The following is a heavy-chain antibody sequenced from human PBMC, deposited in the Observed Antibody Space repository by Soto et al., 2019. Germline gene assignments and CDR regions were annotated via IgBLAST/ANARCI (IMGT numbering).Heavy chain of an antibody. CDR3: ARAYQLTDYVGD. Sequence: GGSLRLSCAGSGVTFRGYDVHWVRQTPGKGLEWVTVISDDGSKTYYADSVKGRFTVSRDDSTNMVFLQMSSLRSEDTAVYHCARAYQLTDYVGDWGPGTPVTVSS. CDR2: ISDDGSKT. D-gene: IGHD3-16*01. V-gene: IGHV3-30*14. J-gene: IGHJ4*02. CDR1: GVTFRGYD.